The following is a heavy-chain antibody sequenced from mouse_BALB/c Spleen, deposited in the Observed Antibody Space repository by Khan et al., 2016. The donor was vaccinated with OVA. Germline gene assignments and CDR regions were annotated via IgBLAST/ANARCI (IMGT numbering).Heavy chain of an antibody. Sequence: VQLQQSGTELVRPGASVRLSCTASGFNIKDYYIHWVKQRPDQGLEWIGWIDPENGNTVYDPKFQGKASITADTSSDTAYLQLSSLTSEDTAVYCCPRSILLYFDYWGLGTTRTVAS. V-gene: IGHV14-1*02. J-gene: IGHJ2*01. CDR1: GFNIKDYY. CDR3: PRSILLYFDY. CDR2: IDPENGNT. D-gene: IGHD2-3*01.